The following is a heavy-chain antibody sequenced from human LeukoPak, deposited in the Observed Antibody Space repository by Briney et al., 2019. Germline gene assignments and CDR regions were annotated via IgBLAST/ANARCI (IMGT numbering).Heavy chain of an antibody. CDR2: INPNSGGT. J-gene: IGHJ4*02. CDR3: ARDLYYDSSGSPDY. D-gene: IGHD3-22*01. Sequence: ASVKVSCKASGGTFSSYAISWVRQAPGQGLEWMGWINPNSGGTNYAQKFQGRVTMTRDTSISTAYMELSRLRSDDTAVYYCARDLYYDSSGSPDYWGQGTLVTVSS. CDR1: GGTFSSYA. V-gene: IGHV1-2*02.